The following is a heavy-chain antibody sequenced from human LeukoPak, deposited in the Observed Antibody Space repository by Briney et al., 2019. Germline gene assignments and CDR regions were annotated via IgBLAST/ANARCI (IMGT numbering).Heavy chain of an antibody. V-gene: IGHV3-53*01. D-gene: IGHD4-17*01. Sequence: PGGSLRLSCVASGLTVSNNYMNWVRQAPGKGLEWVSVIYSGGSTYYVDSVKGRFTVSRDNSKNTLYLQMSSLRADDTAVYYCAGDEGDYGGKGMDVWGQGTTVTVSS. CDR1: GLTVSNNY. CDR3: AGDEGDYGGKGMDV. CDR2: IYSGGST. J-gene: IGHJ6*02.